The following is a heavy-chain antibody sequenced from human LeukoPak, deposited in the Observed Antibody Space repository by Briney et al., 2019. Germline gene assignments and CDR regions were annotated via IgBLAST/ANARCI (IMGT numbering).Heavy chain of an antibody. CDR3: ARDTHYYDSSGYYLSY. Sequence: GGSLRLSCAASGFTFSSYAMHWVRQAPGKGLEWVAVIWYDGSNKYYADSVKGRFTISRDNSKNTLYLQMNSLRAEDTAVYYCARDTHYYDSSGYYLSYWGQGTLVTVSS. J-gene: IGHJ4*02. D-gene: IGHD3-22*01. CDR2: IWYDGSNK. V-gene: IGHV3-33*08. CDR1: GFTFSSYA.